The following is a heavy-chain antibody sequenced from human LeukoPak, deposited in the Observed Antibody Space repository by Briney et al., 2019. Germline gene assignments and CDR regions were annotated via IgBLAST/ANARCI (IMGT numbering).Heavy chain of an antibody. J-gene: IGHJ4*01. V-gene: IGHV4-59*01. Sequence: SETLSLTCTVSGGSISSYYWSWIRQPPGKGLEWIGYIYYSGSTNYNPSLKSRITISVDTSKNQFSLKLSSLTAADTAVYYCARAVLSYCRGGSCPYFDYWGQGTLVTVSS. CDR2: IYYSGST. D-gene: IGHD2-15*01. CDR3: ARAVLSYCRGGSCPYFDY. CDR1: GGSISSYY.